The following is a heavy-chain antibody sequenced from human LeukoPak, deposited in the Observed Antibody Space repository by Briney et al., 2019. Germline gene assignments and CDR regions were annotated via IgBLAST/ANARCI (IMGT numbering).Heavy chain of an antibody. V-gene: IGHV3-21*01. CDR2: ISSSSSYI. CDR1: GFTFSSYS. CDR3: ARDGDYVWGSYGY. D-gene: IGHD3-16*01. J-gene: IGHJ4*02. Sequence: GGSLRLSCAASGFTFSSYSMNWVRQAPGKGLEWVSSISSSSSYIYYADSVKGRFTISRDNAKNSLYLQMNSLRAEDTAVYYCARDGDYVWGSYGYWGQGTLVTVSS.